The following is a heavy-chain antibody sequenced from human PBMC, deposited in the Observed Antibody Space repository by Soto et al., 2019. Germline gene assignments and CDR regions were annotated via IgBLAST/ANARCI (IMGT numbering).Heavy chain of an antibody. Sequence: ASVKVSCKASGYTFISYPIHWVRQAPGQSLECMGWINPANGDTRYSQKYQGRVTITRDTSATTAYMDLNSLIPDDTAIYYCAKSGSLDSWGQGTPVTVSS. CDR1: GYTFISYP. J-gene: IGHJ4*02. CDR2: INPANGDT. V-gene: IGHV1-3*01. CDR3: AKSGSLDS. D-gene: IGHD1-26*01.